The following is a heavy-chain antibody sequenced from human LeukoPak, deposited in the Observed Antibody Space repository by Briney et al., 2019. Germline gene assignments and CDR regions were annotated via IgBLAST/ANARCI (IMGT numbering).Heavy chain of an antibody. D-gene: IGHD3-9*01. CDR3: ATQKDLTGSYFYYYGMDV. CDR1: GDTFSSYA. J-gene: IGHJ6*02. V-gene: IGHV1-69*04. CDR2: IIPLLGIV. Sequence: SVKVSCKASGDTFSSYALSWVRQAPGEGLEWMGRIIPLLGIVNYAQRFQGRVTITADKSTSTAYMELSSLRSEDTAVYYCATQKDLTGSYFYYYGMDVWGQGTTVTVSS.